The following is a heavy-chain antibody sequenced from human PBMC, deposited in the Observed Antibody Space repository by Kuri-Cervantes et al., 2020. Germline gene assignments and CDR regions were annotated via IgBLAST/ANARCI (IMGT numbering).Heavy chain of an antibody. V-gene: IGHV1-18*04. CDR2: ISAYNGNT. CDR1: GYTFTGYY. J-gene: IGHJ5*02. D-gene: IGHD3-9*01. CDR3: ARALYYDILTGYYTHNWFDP. Sequence: ASVKVSCKASGYTFTGYYMHWVRQAPGQGLEWMGWISAYNGNTNYAQKLQGRVTMTTDTSTSTAYMELRSLRSDDTAVYYCARALYYDILTGYYTHNWFDPWGQGTLVTVSS.